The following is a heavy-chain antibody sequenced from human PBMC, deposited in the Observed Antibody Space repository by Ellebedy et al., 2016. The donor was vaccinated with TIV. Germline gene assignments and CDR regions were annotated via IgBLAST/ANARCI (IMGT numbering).Heavy chain of an antibody. D-gene: IGHD5-24*01. V-gene: IGHV4-39*02. CDR1: GGSISGSNCY. Sequence: SETLSLXXTVSGGSISGSNCYWGWIRQPPGQGLEWIGSLYYSGSTYYNPSLKSRVTLSLDTSKNHFSLKVTSLTAADTAVYYCARGQGWLQPDYWGQGTLVTVSS. CDR3: ARGQGWLQPDY. CDR2: LYYSGST. J-gene: IGHJ4*02.